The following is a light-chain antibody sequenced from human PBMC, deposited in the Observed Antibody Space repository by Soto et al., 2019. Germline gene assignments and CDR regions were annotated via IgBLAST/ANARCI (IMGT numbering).Light chain of an antibody. Sequence: DIQMTQSPSTLSASVVDRVTITFRASQSISSWLAWYQQKPGKAPKLLIYDASSLESGVPSRFSGSGSGTELTLTISSLQPDDFATYYCQHYNSYSEAFGQGTKVDIK. CDR1: QSISSW. V-gene: IGKV1-5*01. J-gene: IGKJ1*01. CDR3: QHYNSYSEA. CDR2: DAS.